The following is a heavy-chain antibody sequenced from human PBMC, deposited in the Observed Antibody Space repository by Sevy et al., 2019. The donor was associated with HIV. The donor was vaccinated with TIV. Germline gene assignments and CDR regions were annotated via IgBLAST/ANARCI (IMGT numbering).Heavy chain of an antibody. Sequence: GGSLRLSCSASGFTFSNYAMHWVRQAPGKGLEWVGFISYDRSNKYYADSVKGRFTISRDNGNNTLYLQMNSLGAEDTAVYYCAKDYRVLLNTTIDYWGQGTLVTVSS. D-gene: IGHD3-22*01. CDR2: ISYDRSNK. J-gene: IGHJ4*02. CDR1: GFTFSNYA. V-gene: IGHV3-30*18. CDR3: AKDYRVLLNTTIDY.